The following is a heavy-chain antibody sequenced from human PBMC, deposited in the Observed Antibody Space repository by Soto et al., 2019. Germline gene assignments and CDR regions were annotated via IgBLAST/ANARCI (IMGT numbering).Heavy chain of an antibody. D-gene: IGHD3-3*01. CDR1: GGSISGSY. CDR2: VYYTGST. CDR3: ARAQTIFGIITVFDY. V-gene: IGHV4-59*12. J-gene: IGHJ4*02. Sequence: LSLTCNVSGGSISGSYWSWIRQSPGKGLEWLGYVYYTGSTNYSPSLRSRVSISVDTSKNQFSLKLSSVTAADTAVYYCARAQTIFGIITVFDYWGQGTLVTVSS.